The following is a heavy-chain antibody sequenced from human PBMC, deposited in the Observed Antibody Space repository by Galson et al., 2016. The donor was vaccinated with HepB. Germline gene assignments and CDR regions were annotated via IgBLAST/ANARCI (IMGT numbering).Heavy chain of an antibody. D-gene: IGHD1-26*01. V-gene: IGHV3-9*01. CDR1: GFNFDDHA. CDR3: AKDVGHRSHGLDV. CDR2: ISWNSIIL. Sequence: SLRLSCATSGFNFDDHAMHWVRQAPGKGLEWVSRISWNSIILGYADSVKGRFTISRDSAKSSLYLQMNSLRAEDTAFYYCAKDVGHRSHGLDVWGQGTTVTVSS. J-gene: IGHJ6*02.